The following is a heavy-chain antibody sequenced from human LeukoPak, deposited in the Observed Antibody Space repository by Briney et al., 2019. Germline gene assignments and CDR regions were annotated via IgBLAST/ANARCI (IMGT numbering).Heavy chain of an antibody. D-gene: IGHD3-16*01. CDR1: GLTVSSNY. Sequence: GESLRLSCAASGLTVSSNYMSWVRQVPGQGLEWVSVIYSDGTISYADSVKGRFTISRDNSENTLHLQMNSLRVEDTAVYYCAREVGGGASGQWGQGTLVTVSS. CDR2: IYSDGTI. J-gene: IGHJ4*02. V-gene: IGHV3-66*01. CDR3: AREVGGGASGQ.